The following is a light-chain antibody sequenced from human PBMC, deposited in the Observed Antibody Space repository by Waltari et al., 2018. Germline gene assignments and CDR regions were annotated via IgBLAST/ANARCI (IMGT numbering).Light chain of an antibody. CDR1: QSGSRN. CDR2: GSS. CDR3: QQYNNLPPMYT. V-gene: IGKV3-15*01. Sequence: ERGMTKYQATLYVAEGERATLSCRASQSGSRNVAWKQQKPGQAPRSLIYGSSTRATGIPARFIGSGSGTEFTLPISSLQSRDFAVYSCQQYNNLPPMYTFGQGTKLPIK. J-gene: IGKJ2*01.